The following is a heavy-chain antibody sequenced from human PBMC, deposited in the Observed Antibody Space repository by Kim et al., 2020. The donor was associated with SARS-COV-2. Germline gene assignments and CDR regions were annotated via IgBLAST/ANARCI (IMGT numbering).Heavy chain of an antibody. J-gene: IGHJ4*02. Sequence: GGSLRLSCAASGFTFSSYAMHWVRQAPGKGLEWVAVISYDGSNKYYADSVKGRFTISRDNSKNTLYLQMNSLRAEDTAVYYCARAIRPRVTMVRGDRGSYYFDYWGQGTLVTVSS. V-gene: IGHV3-30-3*01. CDR1: GFTFSSYA. D-gene: IGHD3-10*01. CDR2: ISYDGSNK. CDR3: ARAIRPRVTMVRGDRGSYYFDY.